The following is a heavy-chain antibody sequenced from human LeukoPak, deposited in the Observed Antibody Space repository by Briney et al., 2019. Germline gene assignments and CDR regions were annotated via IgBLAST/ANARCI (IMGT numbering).Heavy chain of an antibody. CDR2: IRYDGSNK. V-gene: IGHV3-30*02. Sequence: GGSLRLSCAASGFTFSSYGMHWVRQAPGKGLEWVAFIRYDGSNKYYADSVKGRFTISRDNSKNTLYLQMNSLRAEDTAVYYCAKASVPEGDSGYGHFDYWGQGTLVTVSS. J-gene: IGHJ4*02. D-gene: IGHD5-12*01. CDR1: GFTFSSYG. CDR3: AKASVPEGDSGYGHFDY.